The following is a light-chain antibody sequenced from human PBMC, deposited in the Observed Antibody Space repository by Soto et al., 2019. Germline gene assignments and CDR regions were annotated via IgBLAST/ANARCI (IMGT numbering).Light chain of an antibody. CDR3: QQRSNWLPWT. CDR2: DAS. V-gene: IGKV3-11*01. Sequence: EIVLTQSPATLSLSPGERATLSCRASQSISGYLTWYQQKPGQAPRVLIYDASTRATGVPARFSGSGSGTDFTLTISSIEPEDFAVYYCQQRSNWLPWTFGQGTKVEIK. CDR1: QSISGY. J-gene: IGKJ1*01.